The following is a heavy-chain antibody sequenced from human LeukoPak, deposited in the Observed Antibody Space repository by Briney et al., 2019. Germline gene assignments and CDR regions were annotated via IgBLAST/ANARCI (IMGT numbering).Heavy chain of an antibody. CDR3: ARGQGATVPQVGKNWFDP. D-gene: IGHD1-26*01. CDR1: IDSFSNYH. Sequence: PSETLSLTCAVYIDSFSNYHWNWIRQTPGKGMEWIGEVNESGGTNIRPSLRCRIILSVDTSKNQFSLKLISVTVADTAIYYCARGQGATVPQVGKNWFDPWGQGTWVTVSS. V-gene: IGHV4-34*01. J-gene: IGHJ5*02. CDR2: VNESGGT.